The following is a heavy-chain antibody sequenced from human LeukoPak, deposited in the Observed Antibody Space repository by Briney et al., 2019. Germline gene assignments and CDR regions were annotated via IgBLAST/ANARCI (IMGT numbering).Heavy chain of an antibody. CDR1: GGTFSSYA. CDR3: AREVGATGDAFDI. CDR2: IIPIFGTA. Sequence: GASVKVSCKASGGTFSSYAISWVRRAPGQGLEWMGRIIPIFGTANYAQKFQGRVTITADKSTSTAYMELSSLRSEDTAVYYCAREVGATGDAFDIWGQGTMVTVSS. V-gene: IGHV1-69*06. J-gene: IGHJ3*02. D-gene: IGHD1-26*01.